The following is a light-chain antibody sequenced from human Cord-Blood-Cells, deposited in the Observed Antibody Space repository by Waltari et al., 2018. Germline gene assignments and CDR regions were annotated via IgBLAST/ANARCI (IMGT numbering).Light chain of an antibody. J-gene: IGLJ3*02. Sequence: QSALPQPASVSGSPGPSLTISCTGTLRDVGSYNLVSWYQQHPGKAPKLMIYEGSKRPSGVSNRFSGSKSGNTASLTISGLQAEDEADYYCCSYAGSSTWVFGGGTKLTVL. V-gene: IGLV2-23*01. CDR3: CSYAGSSTWV. CDR2: EGS. CDR1: LRDVGSYNL.